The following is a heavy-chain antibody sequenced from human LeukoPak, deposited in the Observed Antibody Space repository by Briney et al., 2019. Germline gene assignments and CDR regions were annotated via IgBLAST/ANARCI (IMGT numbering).Heavy chain of an antibody. CDR3: AVVRGVMGY. D-gene: IGHD3-10*01. CDR1: GFTFSSYS. Sequence: GGSPRLSCAASGFTFSSYSMNWVRQAPGKGLEWVSHISSSGITIYYVDSVKGRFTISRDDAKSSVYLQMNSLRAEDTAVYYCAVVRGVMGYWGQGTLVTVSS. J-gene: IGHJ4*02. V-gene: IGHV3-48*04. CDR2: ISSSGITI.